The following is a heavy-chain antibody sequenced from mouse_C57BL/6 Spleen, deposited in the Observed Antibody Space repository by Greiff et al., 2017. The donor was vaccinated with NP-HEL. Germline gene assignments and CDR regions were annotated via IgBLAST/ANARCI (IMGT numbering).Heavy chain of an antibody. J-gene: IGHJ1*03. CDR1: GYTFTSYW. CDR3: ARSITTVVATRWYFDV. V-gene: IGHV1-64*01. CDR2: IHPNSGST. Sequence: QVQLQQPGAELVKPGASVKLSCKASGYTFTSYWMHWVKQRPGQGLEWIGMIHPNSGSTNYNEKFKSKATLTVDKSSSTAYMQLSSLTSEDSAVYYCARSITTVVATRWYFDVWGTGTTVTVSS. D-gene: IGHD1-1*01.